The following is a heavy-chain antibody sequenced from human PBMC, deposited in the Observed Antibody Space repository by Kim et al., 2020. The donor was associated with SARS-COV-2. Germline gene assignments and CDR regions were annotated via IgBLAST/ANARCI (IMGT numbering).Heavy chain of an antibody. Sequence: DSVKGRFTISRDNAKNSLYLQMNSLRAEDTAVYYCAESWFGQGYYYGMDVWGQGTTVTVSS. CDR3: AESWFGQGYYYGMDV. J-gene: IGHJ6*02. V-gene: IGHV3-7*03. D-gene: IGHD3-10*01.